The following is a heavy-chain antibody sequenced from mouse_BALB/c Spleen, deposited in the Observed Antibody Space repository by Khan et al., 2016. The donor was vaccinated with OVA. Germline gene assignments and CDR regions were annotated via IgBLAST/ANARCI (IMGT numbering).Heavy chain of an antibody. Sequence: QIQLVQSGPELKRPGETVRISCKASGYTFTNAGMQWVQKMPGKGLKWIGWINTHSGVPKYAEAFKGRFAFSLDTSATTAYLQITNLKNEDTATYFFARGGAAYYKSDGGAMDYWGEGTSGTVSS. CDR2: INTHSGVP. V-gene: IGHV9-4*02. D-gene: IGHD2-12*01. CDR1: GYTFTNAG. CDR3: ARGGAAYYKSDGGAMDY. J-gene: IGHJ4*01.